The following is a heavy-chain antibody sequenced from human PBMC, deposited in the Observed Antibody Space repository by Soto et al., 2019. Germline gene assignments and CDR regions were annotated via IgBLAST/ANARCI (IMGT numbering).Heavy chain of an antibody. Sequence: QVQLVQSGGEVKKPGSSVKVSCKASGGTFSSYTISWVRQAPGQGLEWMGRIIPILGIANYAQKFQGRVTITADKSTSTAYMELSSLRSEDTAVYYCARGPDYGGNSGWFDPWGQGTLVTVSS. J-gene: IGHJ5*02. CDR3: ARGPDYGGNSGWFDP. D-gene: IGHD4-17*01. V-gene: IGHV1-69*02. CDR1: GGTFSSYT. CDR2: IIPILGIA.